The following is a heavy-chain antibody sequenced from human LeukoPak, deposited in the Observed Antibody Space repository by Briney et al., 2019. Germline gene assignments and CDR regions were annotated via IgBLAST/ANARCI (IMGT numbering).Heavy chain of an antibody. CDR2: INPNSGGT. J-gene: IGHJ4*02. CDR1: GYTFTGYY. D-gene: IGHD3-10*01. V-gene: IGHV1-2*02. CDR3: AREIFGELNFDY. Sequence: ASVKVSCKASGYTFTGYYMHWVRQAPGQGLEWMGWINPNSGGTNYAQKFQGRVTMTRDTSISTAYMELSRLRSGDTAVYYCAREIFGELNFDYWGQGTLVTVSS.